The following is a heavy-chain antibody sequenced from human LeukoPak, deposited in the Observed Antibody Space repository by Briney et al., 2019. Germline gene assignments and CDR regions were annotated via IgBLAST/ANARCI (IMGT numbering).Heavy chain of an antibody. CDR2: IYYSGST. CDR1: GGSVSSGSYY. D-gene: IGHD3-22*01. Sequence: SETLSLTCTVSGGSVSSGSYYWSWIRQPPGEGLEWIGYIYYSGSTNYNPSLKSRVTISVDTSKNQFSLRLNSVTAADTAVYYCAILLYYYDSSGYHYYFDYWGQGTLVTVSS. V-gene: IGHV4-61*01. CDR3: AILLYYYDSSGYHYYFDY. J-gene: IGHJ4*02.